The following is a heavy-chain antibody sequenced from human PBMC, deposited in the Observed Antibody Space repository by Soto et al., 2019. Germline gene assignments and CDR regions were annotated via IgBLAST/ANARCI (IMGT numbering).Heavy chain of an antibody. J-gene: IGHJ4*02. CDR1: GDSIRGDY. Sequence: SETLSLTCTASGDSIRGDYWSWIRQPPGKRLEWIAYISYSGTTNYNPSLKSRVTISVDTSKNQFSLKLTSVTAADTAVYYCARDEITGLFDYWGQGTLVTVSS. CDR3: ARDEITGLFDY. V-gene: IGHV4-59*12. CDR2: ISYSGTT. D-gene: IGHD2-8*02.